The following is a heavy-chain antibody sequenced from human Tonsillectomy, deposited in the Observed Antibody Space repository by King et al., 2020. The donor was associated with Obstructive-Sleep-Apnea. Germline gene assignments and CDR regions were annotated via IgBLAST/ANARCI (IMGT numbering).Heavy chain of an antibody. CDR3: AREGVDYYDSSGYVMSFDY. CDR1: GFTFSSYA. CDR2: ISYDGSNK. D-gene: IGHD3-22*01. J-gene: IGHJ4*02. Sequence: QLVQSGGGVVQPGRSLRLSCAASGFTFSSYAMHWVRQAPGKGLEWVAVISYDGSNKYYADSVKGRFTISRDNSKNTLYLQMNSLRAEDTAVYYCAREGVDYYDSSGYVMSFDYWGQGTLVTVSS. V-gene: IGHV3-30*04.